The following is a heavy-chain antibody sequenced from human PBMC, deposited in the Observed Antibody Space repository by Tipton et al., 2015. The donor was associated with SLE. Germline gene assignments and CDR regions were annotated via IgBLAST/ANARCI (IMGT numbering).Heavy chain of an antibody. D-gene: IGHD1-7*01. CDR2: ISSSSTTI. J-gene: IGHJ4*02. CDR1: GFTFSGYN. V-gene: IGHV3-48*01. CDR3: ARLDWNYEDDRNY. Sequence: GSLRLSCAASGFTFSGYNMNWVRQAPGKGLEWVSYISSSSTTIYYADSVKGRFAISRDNAKNSLFLQMNSLRAEDTAVYYCARLDWNYEDDRNYWGQGTLVTVSS.